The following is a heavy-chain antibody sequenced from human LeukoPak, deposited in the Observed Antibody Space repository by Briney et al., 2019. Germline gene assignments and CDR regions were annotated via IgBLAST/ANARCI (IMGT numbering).Heavy chain of an antibody. V-gene: IGHV1-8*01. J-gene: IGHJ5*02. CDR1: GYTFTSYD. Sequence: ASVKVSCKASGYTFTSYDINWVRQATGQGLEWMGWMSLNSGNTGYAQKFQGRVTMTRNTSISTAYMELSSLRSEDTAVYYCARGGGYCSSTSCYDNWFDPWGQGTLVTVSS. CDR3: ARGGGYCSSTSCYDNWFDP. D-gene: IGHD2-2*01. CDR2: MSLNSGNT.